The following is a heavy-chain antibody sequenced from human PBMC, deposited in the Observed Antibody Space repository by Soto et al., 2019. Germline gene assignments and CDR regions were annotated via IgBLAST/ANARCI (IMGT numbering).Heavy chain of an antibody. CDR2: IKEDGSEK. J-gene: IGHJ4*02. D-gene: IGHD2-15*01. CDR1: GFTFSSYW. V-gene: IGHV3-7*03. CDR3: ARARGGYCSGGSCYGVGYFDY. Sequence: GGSLRLSCEASGFTFSSYWMSWVRQAPGKGLEWVANIKEDGSEKYYVDSVKGRFTISRDNAKKSVYLQVNSLRAEDTARYYCARARGGYCSGGSCYGVGYFDYWGQGTLVTVSS.